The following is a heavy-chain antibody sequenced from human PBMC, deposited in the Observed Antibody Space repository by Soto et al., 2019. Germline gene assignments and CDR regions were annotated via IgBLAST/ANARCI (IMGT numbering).Heavy chain of an antibody. V-gene: IGHV3-74*01. D-gene: IGHD2-15*01. CDR1: GFTFSSYW. CDR2: INSDGSST. Sequence: GGSLRLSCAASGFTFSSYWMHWVRQAPGKGLVWVSRINSDGSSTSYADSVKGRFTISRDNAKNTLYLQMDSLRAEDTAVYYCARDRLPGYPAWYFDYWGQGTLVTVSS. J-gene: IGHJ4*02. CDR3: ARDRLPGYPAWYFDY.